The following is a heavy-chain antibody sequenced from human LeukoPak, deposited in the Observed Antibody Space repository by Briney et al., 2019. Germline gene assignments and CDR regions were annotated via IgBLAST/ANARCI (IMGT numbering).Heavy chain of an antibody. Sequence: SETLSLTCSVSGGSISTYYWSWIRQPPGKGLEWIGYIYYSGSTNYNPSLKSRVTISVDTSKNQFSLKLSSVTAADTAVYYCARDYYYYGMDVWGQGTTVTVSS. CDR3: ARDYYYYGMDV. CDR1: GGSISTYY. CDR2: IYYSGST. J-gene: IGHJ6*02. V-gene: IGHV4-59*12.